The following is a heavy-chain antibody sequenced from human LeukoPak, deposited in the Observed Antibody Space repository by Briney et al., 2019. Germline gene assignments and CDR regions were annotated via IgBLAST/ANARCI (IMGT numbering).Heavy chain of an antibody. V-gene: IGHV4-31*03. D-gene: IGHD6-13*01. CDR3: ARAGDGTRWFDP. CDR2: IDYSGRT. Sequence: SETLSLTCTVSGGSISSGAYYWSWVRQHPGKGLGWIGYIDYSGRTDYNPPLKSRVTISVDTSKNQFSLKLSSVTAADTAVYYCARAGDGTRWFDPWGQGTLVTVSS. J-gene: IGHJ5*02. CDR1: GGSISSGAYY.